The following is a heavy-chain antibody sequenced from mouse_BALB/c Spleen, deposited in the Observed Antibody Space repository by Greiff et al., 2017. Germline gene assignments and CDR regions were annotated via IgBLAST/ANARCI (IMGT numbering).Heavy chain of an antibody. CDR3: ARGDYDYDYAMDY. CDR1: GFTFSSFG. D-gene: IGHD2-4*01. Sequence: EVKLQESGGGLVQPGGSRKLSCAASGFTFSSFGMHWVRQAPEKGLEWVAYISSGSSTIYYADTVKGRFTISRDNPKNTLFLQMTSLRSEDTAMYYCARGDYDYDYAMDYWGQGTSVTVSS. V-gene: IGHV5-17*02. J-gene: IGHJ4*01. CDR2: ISSGSSTI.